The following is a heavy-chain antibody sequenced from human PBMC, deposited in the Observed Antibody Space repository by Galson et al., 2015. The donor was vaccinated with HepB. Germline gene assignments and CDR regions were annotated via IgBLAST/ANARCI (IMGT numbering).Heavy chain of an antibody. D-gene: IGHD3-10*01. CDR1: GFTFSNAW. Sequence: SLRLSCAASGFTFSNAWMSWVRQAPGKGLEWVGRIRSKTDGGTTDYAAPVKGRFTISRDDSKNTLYLQMNSLKTEDTAVYYCTTDGELFAFDIWGQGTMVTVSS. J-gene: IGHJ3*02. V-gene: IGHV3-15*01. CDR3: TTDGELFAFDI. CDR2: IRSKTDGGTT.